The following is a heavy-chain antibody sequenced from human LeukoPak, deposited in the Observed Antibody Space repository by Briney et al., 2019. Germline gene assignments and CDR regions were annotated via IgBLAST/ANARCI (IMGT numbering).Heavy chain of an antibody. V-gene: IGHV3-66*01. Sequence: GGSLRLSCAASGFSVSSNYMNWVRQAPGKGLEWVSVIFSGGSTYYADSVKGRFTISRDNSKNTLYLQMNSLRAEDTAVYYCAREGRKYGSGSLYYFDYWGQGTLVTVSS. D-gene: IGHD3-10*01. CDR1: GFSVSSNY. J-gene: IGHJ4*02. CDR2: IFSGGST. CDR3: AREGRKYGSGSLYYFDY.